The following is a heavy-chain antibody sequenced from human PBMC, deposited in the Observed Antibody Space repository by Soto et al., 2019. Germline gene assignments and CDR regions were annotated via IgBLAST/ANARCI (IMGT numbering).Heavy chain of an antibody. J-gene: IGHJ4*02. V-gene: IGHV3-9*01. D-gene: IGHD2-2*01. Sequence: EVQLVESGGGLVQPGRSLRLSCAASGFTFDDYAMHWVRQAPGKGLEWVSGISWNSGSIGYADSVKGRFTISRDNAKNSLYLQMNSLRAEDTALYYCAKDSSYQLLYYFDYWGQGTLVTVSS. CDR2: ISWNSGSI. CDR1: GFTFDDYA. CDR3: AKDSSYQLLYYFDY.